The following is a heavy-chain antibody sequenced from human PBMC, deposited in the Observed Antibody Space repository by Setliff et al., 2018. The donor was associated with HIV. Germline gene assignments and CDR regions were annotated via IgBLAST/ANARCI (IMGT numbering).Heavy chain of an antibody. CDR1: GGALSTYA. CDR3: ARAAYYDSRDFSDYYYMDV. J-gene: IGHJ6*03. D-gene: IGHD3-22*01. V-gene: IGHV1-69*13. CDR2: IIPVFGTA. Sequence: SVKVSCKASGGALSTYAINWVRQAPGQGLEWVGGIIPVFGTANYAQKLEGRVTITADESTSTAYMELSGLSSEDTAVYYCARAAYYDSRDFSDYYYMDVWGRG.